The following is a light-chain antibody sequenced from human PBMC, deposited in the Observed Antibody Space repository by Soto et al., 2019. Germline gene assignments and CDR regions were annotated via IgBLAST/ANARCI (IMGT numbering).Light chain of an antibody. J-gene: IGKJ4*01. CDR3: EQYNNCPLT. CDR2: GAS. Sequence: EIVMTQSPATLSVSPGERATLSCRASQSVSSNLAWYQQKPGQAPRLLIYGASTSATGIPARFSGSGSGTEFTLTISSLQSEDFAVYYCEQYNNCPLTFGGGTKVEIK. CDR1: QSVSSN. V-gene: IGKV3-15*01.